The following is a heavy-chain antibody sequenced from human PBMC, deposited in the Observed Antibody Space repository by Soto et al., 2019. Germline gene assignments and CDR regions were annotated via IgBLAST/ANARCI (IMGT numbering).Heavy chain of an antibody. D-gene: IGHD3-3*01. CDR3: ARVPYYDGMDV. Sequence: GGPLRLSCAASGFMFSSYWMSWVRQAPGKGLEWVSNIRPDGSEKYYVDSVKGRFSISRDNAKNSLYLQMNSLRAEDTAVYYCARVPYYDGMDVCGQGTTVTVSS. CDR1: GFMFSSYW. J-gene: IGHJ6*02. V-gene: IGHV3-7*03. CDR2: IRPDGSEK.